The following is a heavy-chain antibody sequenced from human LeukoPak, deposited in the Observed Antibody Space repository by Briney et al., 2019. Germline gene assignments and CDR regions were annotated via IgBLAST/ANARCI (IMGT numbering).Heavy chain of an antibody. J-gene: IGHJ4*02. D-gene: IGHD3-16*01. CDR3: ARDSRLGEPGDY. CDR1: GFIFSSYS. CDR2: ISSSSSYI. Sequence: GGSLRLSCAASGFIFSSYSMNWVRQAPGKGLEWVSSISSSSSYIYYADSVKGRFTISRDNAKNSLYLQMNSLRAEDTAVYYCARDSRLGEPGDYWGQGTLVTVSS. V-gene: IGHV3-21*01.